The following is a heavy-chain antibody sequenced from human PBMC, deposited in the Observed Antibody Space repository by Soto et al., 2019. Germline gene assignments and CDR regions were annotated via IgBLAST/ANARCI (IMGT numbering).Heavy chain of an antibody. J-gene: IGHJ5*01. CDR3: AKASGEVLNCFDS. Sequence: EVQLLESGGGLVQPGGSLRLSCAASRFTFNNYAMSWVRQAPGKGLEWVSAISGSGTNDYYTDSVKGRFTISRDNSKNTLYLQMNSLRAEDTAVYYCAKASGEVLNCFDSWGQGTLVTVSS. D-gene: IGHD4-17*01. CDR1: RFTFNNYA. V-gene: IGHV3-23*01. CDR2: ISGSGTND.